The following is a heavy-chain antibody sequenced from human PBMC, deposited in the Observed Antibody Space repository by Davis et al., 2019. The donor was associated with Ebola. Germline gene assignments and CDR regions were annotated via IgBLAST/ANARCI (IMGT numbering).Heavy chain of an antibody. Sequence: AASVKVSCKASGYTFAGYYMHWVRQAPGQRLEWMGWINAGNGNTKYSQKFQGRVTITRDTSASTAYMELSSLRSEDTAVYYCARDRGERITIFGVVSAGMDVWGQGTTVTVSS. D-gene: IGHD3-3*01. CDR1: GYTFAGYY. CDR3: ARDRGERITIFGVVSAGMDV. CDR2: INAGNGNT. J-gene: IGHJ6*02. V-gene: IGHV1-3*01.